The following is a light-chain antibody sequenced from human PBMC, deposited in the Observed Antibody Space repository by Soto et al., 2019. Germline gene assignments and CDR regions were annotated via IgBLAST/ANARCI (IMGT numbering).Light chain of an antibody. V-gene: IGKV3-15*01. CDR2: GAS. CDR3: QHYNNWPPWT. Sequence: EIEMTQSPATLSLSPGERATLYCWASQSVSSNLAWYQRKPGQAPRLLIYGASTRVTGVPARFSGSGSGTEFILIISSLQSEDFAVYYCQHYNNWPPWTFGQGTKVDIK. J-gene: IGKJ1*01. CDR1: QSVSSN.